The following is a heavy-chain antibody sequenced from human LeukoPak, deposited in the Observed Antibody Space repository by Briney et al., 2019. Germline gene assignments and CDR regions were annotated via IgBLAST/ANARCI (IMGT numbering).Heavy chain of an antibody. CDR1: GGSISSSNW. CDR2: IYHSGST. D-gene: IGHD1-26*01. CDR3: ARVVSGPFGSYYGDY. J-gene: IGHJ4*02. Sequence: SETLSLTCAVSGGSISSSNWWSWVRQPPGKGLEWIGEIYHSGSTNYNPSLKSRVTISVDKSKNQFSLKLSSVTAADTAVYYCARVVSGPFGSYYGDYWGQGTLVTVSS. V-gene: IGHV4-4*02.